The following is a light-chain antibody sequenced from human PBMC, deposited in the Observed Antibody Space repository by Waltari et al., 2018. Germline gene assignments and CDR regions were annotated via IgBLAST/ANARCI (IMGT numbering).Light chain of an antibody. CDR1: QRISSN. V-gene: IGKV1-39*01. Sequence: DIQMTQSPSSLSASVGDRVTLTCRASQRISSNLNWYQQKPGKAPNLLIYAASSLQSGVPSRFSGSGFGTDFTLSIRNLQPEDFATYYCQQSHSTPITFGQGTRLEIK. CDR2: AAS. CDR3: QQSHSTPIT. J-gene: IGKJ5*01.